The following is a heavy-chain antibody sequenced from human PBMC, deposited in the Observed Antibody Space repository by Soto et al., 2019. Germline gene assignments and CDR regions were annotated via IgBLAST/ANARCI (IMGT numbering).Heavy chain of an antibody. J-gene: IGHJ4*02. CDR1: GYSISSSNW. CDR2: IYYSGTT. D-gene: IGHD1-26*01. V-gene: IGHV4-28*03. CDR3: VRDDFGLGIDY. Sequence: SETLSLTCAVSGYSISSSNWWGWIRQPPGKGLEWIGYIYYSGTTYYNPSLKSRVTMSVDTSKNQFSLKLTSVTAEDTTVYYCVRDDFGLGIDYWGLGTLVTVSS.